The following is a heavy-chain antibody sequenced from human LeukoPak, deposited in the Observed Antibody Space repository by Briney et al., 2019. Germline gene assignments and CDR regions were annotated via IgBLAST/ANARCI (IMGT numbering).Heavy chain of an antibody. CDR2: IYYSGST. J-gene: IGHJ4*02. Sequence: SETLSLTCTVSGGSISSSSYYWGWIRQPPGKGLEWIGSIYYSGSTYYNPSLKSRVTISVDTSKNQFSLKLSSVTAADTAVYYCARISRLTVPIAAPTYFDYWGQGTLVTVSS. CDR3: ARISRLTVPIAAPTYFDY. D-gene: IGHD6-6*01. CDR1: GGSISSSSYY. V-gene: IGHV4-39*01.